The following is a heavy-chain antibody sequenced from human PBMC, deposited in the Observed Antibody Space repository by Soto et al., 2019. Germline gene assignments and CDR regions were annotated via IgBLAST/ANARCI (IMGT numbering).Heavy chain of an antibody. CDR2: IYYSGST. CDR3: ASHTYYYDSRGYYYGYCNH. CDR1: GGSISSHY. D-gene: IGHD3-22*01. J-gene: IGHJ5*02. Sequence: PSETLSLTCTVSGGSISSHYWSWIRQPPGKGLEWIGYIYYSGSTNYNPSLKSRVTISVDTSKNQFSLKLSSVTAADTAVYYCASHTYYYDSRGYYYGYCNHWGQGTLVTVS. V-gene: IGHV4-59*08.